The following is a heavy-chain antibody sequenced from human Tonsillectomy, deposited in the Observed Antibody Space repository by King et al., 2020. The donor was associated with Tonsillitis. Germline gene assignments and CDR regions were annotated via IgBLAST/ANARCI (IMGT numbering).Heavy chain of an antibody. J-gene: IGHJ5*02. CDR1: GFTFSSYW. CDR3: ARDGLRELRGWFDP. CDR2: INSDGSST. V-gene: IGHV3-74*01. Sequence: VQLVESGGGLVQPGGSLILSCAASGFTFSSYWMHWVRQAPGKGLVWVSRINSDGSSTSYADSVKGRFTISRDNAKNTLYLQMNSLRAEDTAVYYCARDGLRELRGWFDPWGQGTLVTVSS. D-gene: IGHD1-26*01.